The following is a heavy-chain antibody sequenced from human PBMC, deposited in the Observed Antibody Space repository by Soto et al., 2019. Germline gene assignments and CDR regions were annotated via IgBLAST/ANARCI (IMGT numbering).Heavy chain of an antibody. CDR1: GASITSTTYF. D-gene: IGHD4-4*01. Sequence: SETLSLTCSLSGASITSTTYFWAWIRQPPGKGLEWVGSIYYSGKTHYNPSLKSRVTISVDTSKNQFTLKLSSVTAADTAVYYCSRGLGAVTTFYYYYGMDVWGQGTTVTVSS. CDR2: IYYSGKT. J-gene: IGHJ6*02. CDR3: SRGLGAVTTFYYYYGMDV. V-gene: IGHV4-39*06.